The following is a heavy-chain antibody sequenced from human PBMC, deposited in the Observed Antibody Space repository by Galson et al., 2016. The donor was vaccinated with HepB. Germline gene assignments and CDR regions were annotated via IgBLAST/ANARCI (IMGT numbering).Heavy chain of an antibody. V-gene: IGHV1-69*13. Sequence: SVKVSCKASGGTFGTFAVSWVRQAPGQGLEWMGGIIPTLGSPNSAQKFQGRVTITADESTSTVYLDLTSLRSDDTAVYFCARDHYFDSGGYSVWFDPWGQGTLVTVSS. J-gene: IGHJ5*02. CDR2: IIPTLGSP. D-gene: IGHD3-22*01. CDR1: GGTFGTFA. CDR3: ARDHYFDSGGYSVWFDP.